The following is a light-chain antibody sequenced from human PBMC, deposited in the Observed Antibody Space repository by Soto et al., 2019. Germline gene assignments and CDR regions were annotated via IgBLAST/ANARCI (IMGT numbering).Light chain of an antibody. J-gene: IGKJ5*01. V-gene: IGKV3-15*01. Sequence: EVVMTQSPATLSVSPGERVTLSCRASQSVADNLAWFQQKPGQGPRLLIYGASTRATGIPARFSGSGSETDFTLTVSSLLSEDSAVYYCQQYNYWPITFGQGTRLEIK. CDR1: QSVADN. CDR2: GAS. CDR3: QQYNYWPIT.